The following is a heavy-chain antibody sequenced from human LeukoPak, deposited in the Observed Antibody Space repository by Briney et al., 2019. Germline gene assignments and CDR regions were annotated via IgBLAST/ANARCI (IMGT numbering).Heavy chain of an antibody. Sequence: ASVKVSCKASGYTFTDYYMHWVRQAPGQGLEWMGWINPNSGDTNYAQKFQGRVTMTRDTSISTAYMELSRLRSEDTAVYYCATYRYRYCSGGSCGGFDYWGQGTLVTVSS. D-gene: IGHD2-15*01. V-gene: IGHV1-2*02. CDR3: ATYRYRYCSGGSCGGFDY. CDR1: GYTFTDYY. J-gene: IGHJ4*02. CDR2: INPNSGDT.